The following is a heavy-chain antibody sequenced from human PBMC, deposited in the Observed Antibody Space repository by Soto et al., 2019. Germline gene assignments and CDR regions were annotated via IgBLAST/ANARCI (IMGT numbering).Heavy chain of an antibody. V-gene: IGHV4-39*01. Sequence: SETLSLTCTVSGGSISSISYYWGWIRQPPGKGLEWIGSIYYSGSTYYNPSLKSRVTISVDTSKNQFSLKLSSVTAADTAVYYCASRIQLWLHLSAFDIWGQGTMVTVSS. J-gene: IGHJ3*02. D-gene: IGHD5-18*01. CDR2: IYYSGST. CDR3: ASRIQLWLHLSAFDI. CDR1: GGSISSISYY.